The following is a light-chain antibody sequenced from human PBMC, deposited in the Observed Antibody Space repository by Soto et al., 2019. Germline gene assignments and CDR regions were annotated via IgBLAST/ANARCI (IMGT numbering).Light chain of an antibody. J-gene: IGKJ1*01. V-gene: IGKV3-20*01. CDR3: QQHGFSPRT. Sequence: EIVLTQSPDTLSLSPGERATLSCRASQSVTSSYLAWYQHKPGQAPRLLIYGASIRATGIPDRFSGSASGTDFSLTISRLEPEDFAVYYCQQHGFSPRTFGPGTRVEIK. CDR1: QSVTSSY. CDR2: GAS.